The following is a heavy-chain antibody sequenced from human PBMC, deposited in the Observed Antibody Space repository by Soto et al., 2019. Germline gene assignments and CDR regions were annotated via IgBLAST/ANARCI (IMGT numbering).Heavy chain of an antibody. D-gene: IGHD2-15*01. Sequence: SETLSLTCAVSSDPISGSDWWNWVRQSPGKGLEWIGEIYDSGTTNYNPSLKSRVTMSVDKSKNQFSLTLNSMTAADTATYYCARVMIRGYPPRWFDSWGQGTLVTVSS. CDR2: IYDSGTT. CDR3: ARVMIRGYPPRWFDS. CDR1: SDPISGSDW. J-gene: IGHJ5*01. V-gene: IGHV4-4*02.